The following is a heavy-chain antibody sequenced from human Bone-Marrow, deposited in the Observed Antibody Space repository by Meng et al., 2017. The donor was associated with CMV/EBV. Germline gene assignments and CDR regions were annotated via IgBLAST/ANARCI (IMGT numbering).Heavy chain of an antibody. CDR2: INPNSGGT. D-gene: IGHD3-10*01. J-gene: IGHJ3*02. CDR3: AKDSVGAFDI. V-gene: IGHV1-2*02. CDR1: GYTLSGYY. Sequence: ASVKVSCKASGYTLSGYYMHWVRQAPGQGLEWMGWINPNSGGTKYAQKFQGRVTMTRDTSISTAYMELSRLRSDDTAVYYCAKDSVGAFDIWGQGTKVTVSS.